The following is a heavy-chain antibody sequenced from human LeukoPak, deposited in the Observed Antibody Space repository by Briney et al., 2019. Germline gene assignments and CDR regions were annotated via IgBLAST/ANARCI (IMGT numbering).Heavy chain of an antibody. J-gene: IGHJ4*02. Sequence: GGSLRLSCAASGFTFSSYAMSWVRQAPGKGLEWVSAISGSGGSTYYADSVKGRFTISRDNSKNTLYLQMNSLRAEDTAVYYCAKERFDYYDSSGPNDYWGQVTLVTVSS. CDR1: GFTFSSYA. D-gene: IGHD3-22*01. CDR3: AKERFDYYDSSGPNDY. V-gene: IGHV3-23*01. CDR2: ISGSGGST.